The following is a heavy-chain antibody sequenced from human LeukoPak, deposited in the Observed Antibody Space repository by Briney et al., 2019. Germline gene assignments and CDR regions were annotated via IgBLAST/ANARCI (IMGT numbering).Heavy chain of an antibody. J-gene: IGHJ4*02. Sequence: ATVKVSCKASGYTFTGYYMHWVRQAPGQGLEWMGWFNPDSGGTHYAQKFQGRVTMTRDTSISTAYMELNRLRSDDTAVYYCARQQQLLDYWGQGTLVTVSS. V-gene: IGHV1-2*02. D-gene: IGHD6-13*01. CDR2: FNPDSGGT. CDR3: ARQQQLLDY. CDR1: GYTFTGYY.